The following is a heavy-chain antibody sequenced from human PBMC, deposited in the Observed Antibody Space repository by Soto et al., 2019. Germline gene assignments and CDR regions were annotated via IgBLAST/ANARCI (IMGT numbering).Heavy chain of an antibody. D-gene: IGHD2-2*01. J-gene: IGHJ4*02. V-gene: IGHV4-39*07. CDR1: GGSVSSGSYY. Sequence: SEALSLTCTVSGGSVSSGSYYWSWIRQPPGKGLEWIGEINHSGSTNYNPSLKSRVTVSVDTSKNPFSLKLSSVTAADTAVYYCARGFSSLVPAAMNRDLFAYRGQGTLVIGSS. CDR3: ARGFSSLVPAAMNRDLFAY. CDR2: INHSGST.